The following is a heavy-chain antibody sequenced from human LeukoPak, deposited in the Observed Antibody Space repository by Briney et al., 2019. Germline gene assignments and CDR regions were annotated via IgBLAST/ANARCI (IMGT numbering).Heavy chain of an antibody. D-gene: IGHD3-22*01. J-gene: IGHJ4*02. CDR3: ARERLGYYDRSGLDY. V-gene: IGHV4-59*01. CDR1: GGSSSSYY. Sequence: SETLSLTCTVSGGSSSSYYWNWIRQPPGKRLEWIGYIYYSGSTNYNPSLKSRVTTSVDTSKNQFSLKLSSVTAADTAVYYCARERLGYYDRSGLDYWGQGTLVTVSS. CDR2: IYYSGST.